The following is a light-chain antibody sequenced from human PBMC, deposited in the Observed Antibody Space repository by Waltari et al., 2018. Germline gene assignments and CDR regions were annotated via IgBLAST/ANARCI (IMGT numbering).Light chain of an antibody. CDR2: EFA. CDR1: SSDVGRFDL. CDR3: SSYGGANNLI. J-gene: IGLJ2*01. V-gene: IGLV2-8*01. Sequence: QSALTQSPSASGSPGQSVIIPCTGSSSDVGRFDLVSWYRQHPGKAPKLILYEFAKRPSGVPVRFSGSKSGNTASLTVSGLQADDEAAYFCSSYGGANNLIFGGGTTVTVL.